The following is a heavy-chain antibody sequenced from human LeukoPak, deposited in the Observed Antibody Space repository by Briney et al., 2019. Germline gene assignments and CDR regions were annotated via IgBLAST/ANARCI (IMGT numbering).Heavy chain of an antibody. J-gene: IGHJ3*01. CDR1: GFSFSIYS. V-gene: IGHV3-21*01. D-gene: IGHD2-2*01. Sequence: PGGSLRLSCAASGFSFSIYSMNWVRQAPGKGLEWVSSVSSSSTSIYYADSLKGRFTISRDNAKNSLFLQVSSLRDEDTAVYYCARGPPCSSTSCYVTGAFDFWGQGTMVTVSS. CDR2: VSSSSTSI. CDR3: ARGPPCSSTSCYVTGAFDF.